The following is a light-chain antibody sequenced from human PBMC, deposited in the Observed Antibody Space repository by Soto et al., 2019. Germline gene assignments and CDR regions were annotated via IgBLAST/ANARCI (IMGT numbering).Light chain of an antibody. CDR3: QQYNDWSRT. CDR1: QSVSSN. CDR2: GAS. J-gene: IGKJ1*01. Sequence: EIVMTQSPPTLSVSPGERATLSCRASQSVSSNLAWYQQKPGQAPRLLIYGASTRATGIPARFSGCASGTEVILTISSLQSEDFAVYYCQQYNDWSRTFGQGTKVDI. V-gene: IGKV3-15*01.